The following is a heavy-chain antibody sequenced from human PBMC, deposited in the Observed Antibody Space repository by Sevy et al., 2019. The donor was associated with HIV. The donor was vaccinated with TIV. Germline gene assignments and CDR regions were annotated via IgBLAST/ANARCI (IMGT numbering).Heavy chain of an antibody. CDR1: GFTFSYYW. J-gene: IGHJ6*03. D-gene: IGHD2-15*01. CDR3: ARGNEGSRDRSYMDV. Sequence: GGSLRLSCVASGFTFSYYWVHWVRQPPGKGLVWVSGFNSDGSTTSYADSVKGRFTISRDNAKNTPYLQMNSLRAEDTAVYYCARGNEGSRDRSYMDVWGKGTTVTVSS. V-gene: IGHV3-74*01. CDR2: FNSDGSTT.